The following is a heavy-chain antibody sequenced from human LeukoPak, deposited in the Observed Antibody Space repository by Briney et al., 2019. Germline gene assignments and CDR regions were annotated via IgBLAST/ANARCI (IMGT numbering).Heavy chain of an antibody. D-gene: IGHD3-22*01. V-gene: IGHV1-24*01. J-gene: IGHJ5*02. CDR2: FEPENGET. Sequence: ASVKVSCRVSGYNLSELSIHWVRQAPGKGLEWMGGFEPENGETIYSQKFQGRVTMTEDTSTDTAYMELSSLRSEDTAGYYCATEKWHSSSWYLRGRWFDPWGQGTLVTVSS. CDR3: ATEKWHSSSWYLRGRWFDP. CDR1: GYNLSELS.